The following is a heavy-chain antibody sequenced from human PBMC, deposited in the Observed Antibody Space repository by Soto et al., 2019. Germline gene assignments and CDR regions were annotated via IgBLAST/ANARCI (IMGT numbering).Heavy chain of an antibody. J-gene: IGHJ4*02. CDR2: INPSGGST. D-gene: IGHD3-22*01. V-gene: IGHV1-46*01. CDR3: ARDRTYYYDSSGYSFDY. CDR1: GYTFTSYY. Sequence: ASVKVSCKASGYTFTSYYMHWVRQAPGQGLEWMGIINPSGGSTSYAQKFQGRVTMTRGTSTSTVYMELSSLRSEDTAVYYCARDRTYYYDSSGYSFDYWGQGTLVTVSS.